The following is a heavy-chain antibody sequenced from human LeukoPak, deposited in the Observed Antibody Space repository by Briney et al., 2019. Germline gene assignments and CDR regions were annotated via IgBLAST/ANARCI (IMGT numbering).Heavy chain of an antibody. Sequence: SETLSLTCTVSGGSVSSGTYYWSWIRQPPGEGLEWIRYIYYSGSTNYNPSLKSRVTISVGTSKNQFSLKLSSVTAADTAVYYCARLPPGYYGPFDPWGQGTLVTVSS. D-gene: IGHD3-10*01. V-gene: IGHV4-61*01. CDR1: GGSVSSGTYY. CDR3: ARLPPGYYGPFDP. J-gene: IGHJ5*02. CDR2: IYYSGST.